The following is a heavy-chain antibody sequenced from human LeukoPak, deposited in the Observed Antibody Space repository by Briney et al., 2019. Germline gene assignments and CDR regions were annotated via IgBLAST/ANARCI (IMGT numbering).Heavy chain of an antibody. CDR1: GFTFSSYS. V-gene: IGHV3-21*01. J-gene: IGHJ4*02. CDR3: ERVWGSEYSYGLDY. D-gene: IGHD5-18*01. Sequence: GGSLRLSCAASGFTFSSYSMNWVRQAPGKGLEWVSSISSSSSYIYYADSVKGRFTISRDNAKNSLYLQMNSLRAEDTAVYYCERVWGSEYSYGLDYWGQGTLVTVSS. CDR2: ISSSSSYI.